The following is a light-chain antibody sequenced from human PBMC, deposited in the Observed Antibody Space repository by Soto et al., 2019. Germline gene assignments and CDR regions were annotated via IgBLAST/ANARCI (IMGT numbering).Light chain of an antibody. J-gene: IGLJ3*02. V-gene: IGLV2-14*01. CDR3: SSYTSSSLWV. CDR1: SSDVGGYNY. CDR2: DVS. Sequence: QSALTQPASVSGSPGQSITISCTGTSSDVGGYNYVSWYQQHPGKAPKLMIYDVSNRPSGVSNRFSGSNSGNTASLTISGLQAEDEADYYCSSYTSSSLWVFGGGTQLTVL.